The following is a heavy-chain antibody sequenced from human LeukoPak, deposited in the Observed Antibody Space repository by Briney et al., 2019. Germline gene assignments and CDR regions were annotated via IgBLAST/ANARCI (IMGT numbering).Heavy chain of an antibody. CDR3: ASDHGSGSYSMFDY. V-gene: IGHV3-21*01. D-gene: IGHD3-10*01. CDR1: GFTLSSYS. CDR2: ISSSSYI. Sequence: GGSLRLSCAVSGFTLSSYSMKWVRQAPGKGLEWGSSISSSSYIYYADSVKGRFTISRDNAKNSLYLQMNSLRAEDTAVYYCASDHGSGSYSMFDYWGQGTLVTVSS. J-gene: IGHJ4*02.